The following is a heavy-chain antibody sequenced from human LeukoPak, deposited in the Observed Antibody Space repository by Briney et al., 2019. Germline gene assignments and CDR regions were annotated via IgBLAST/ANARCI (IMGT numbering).Heavy chain of an antibody. CDR1: GDSIRNNNW. D-gene: IGHD6-13*01. J-gene: IGHJ3*01. Sequence: SGTLSLTCAVSGDSIRNNNWWSWVRQTPGKGLEWIGYIYYSGSTNYTPSLKSRVTISIDTSKNQFSLKLSSVTAADTAVYYCARATGPYSSSWYVPDAFDLWGQGTMVTVSS. CDR2: IYYSGST. CDR3: ARATGPYSSSWYVPDAFDL. V-gene: IGHV4-4*02.